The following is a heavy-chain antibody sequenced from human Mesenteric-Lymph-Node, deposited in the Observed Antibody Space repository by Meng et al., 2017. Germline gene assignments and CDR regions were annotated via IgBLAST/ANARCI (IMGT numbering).Heavy chain of an antibody. J-gene: IGHJ4*02. V-gene: IGHV3-7*01. CDR1: GFTFSSYW. D-gene: IGHD4-17*01. Sequence: GESLKISCAASGFTFSSYWMSWVRQAPGKGLEWVANIKQDGSEKYYVDSVKGRFTISRDNAKNSLYLQMNSLRAEDTAVYYCASKLRIAYWGQGTLDTVSS. CDR3: ASKLRIAY. CDR2: IKQDGSEK.